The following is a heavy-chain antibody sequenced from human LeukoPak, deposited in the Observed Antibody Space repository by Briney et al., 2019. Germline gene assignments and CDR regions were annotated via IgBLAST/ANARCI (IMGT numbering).Heavy chain of an antibody. D-gene: IGHD6-25*01. CDR2: ISSSGSSI. CDR3: ARDAGLPYSSAPPHSDY. V-gene: IGHV3-21*04. Sequence: PGGSLRLSCAASGFTFSSYSMNWVRQAPGKGLEWVSSISSSGSSIYYADSVKGRFIISRDNAKNSLYLQMNSLSAEDTAVYYCARDAGLPYSSAPPHSDYWRQGPLVPVPS. J-gene: IGHJ4*02. CDR1: GFTFSSYS.